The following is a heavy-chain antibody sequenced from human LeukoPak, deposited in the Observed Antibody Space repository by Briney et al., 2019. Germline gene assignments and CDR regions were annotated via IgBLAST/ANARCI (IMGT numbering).Heavy chain of an antibody. J-gene: IGHJ4*02. V-gene: IGHV1-18*01. CDR3: ARDFGSHCYDSSGYYRVPDY. D-gene: IGHD3-22*01. Sequence: EASVKVSCKASGYTFTSYGINWVRQAPGQGLEWMGWISAYNGNTNYAQKLQGRVTMTTDTSTSTAYMELRSLRSDDTAVYYCARDFGSHCYDSSGYYRVPDYWGQGTLVTVSS. CDR2: ISAYNGNT. CDR1: GYTFTSYG.